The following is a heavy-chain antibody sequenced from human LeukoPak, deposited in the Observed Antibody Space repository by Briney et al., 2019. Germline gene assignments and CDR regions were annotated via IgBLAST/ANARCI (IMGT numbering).Heavy chain of an antibody. Sequence: ETLSLTCTVSGASISSYYWSWIRQPPGKGLEWIGYISNSGSTNYNPSLKSRVTISIDTSKNQFSLKLSSVTAADTAVYYCARDRIYGSGSDHFDYWGQGTLVTVSS. J-gene: IGHJ4*02. CDR2: ISNSGST. D-gene: IGHD3-10*01. CDR3: ARDRIYGSGSDHFDY. V-gene: IGHV4-4*08. CDR1: GASISSYY.